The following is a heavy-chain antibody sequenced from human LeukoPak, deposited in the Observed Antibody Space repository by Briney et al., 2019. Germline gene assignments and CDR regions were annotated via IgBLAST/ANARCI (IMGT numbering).Heavy chain of an antibody. CDR3: AQQLGYCSGGTCYFTY. CDR1: GFTFSSYA. CDR2: ISNSGGDT. Sequence: GGSLRLSCAASGFTFSSYAMSWVRQAPGKGLEWVAAISNSGGDTFYSDSGKGRFTIARDNSKYTLYLQMNSLRVDDTAVYYCAQQLGYCSGGTCYFTYWGQGTLVTVSS. V-gene: IGHV3-23*01. J-gene: IGHJ1*01. D-gene: IGHD2-15*01.